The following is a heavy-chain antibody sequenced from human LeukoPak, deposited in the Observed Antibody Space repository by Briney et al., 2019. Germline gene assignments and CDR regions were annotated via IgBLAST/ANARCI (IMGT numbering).Heavy chain of an antibody. CDR3: AKALSRPQYYYYYGMDV. V-gene: IGHV3-23*01. J-gene: IGHJ6*02. CDR2: ISGSGDSK. D-gene: IGHD6-6*01. CDR1: EFTFRSYA. Sequence: GGPLRLSCAASEFTFRSYAMSWVRQAPGKGLEWVSTISGSGDSKYYEDSVKGRFTISRDNSKNTLYLQMNSLRAEDTAVYYCAKALSRPQYYYYYGMDVWGQGTTVTVSS.